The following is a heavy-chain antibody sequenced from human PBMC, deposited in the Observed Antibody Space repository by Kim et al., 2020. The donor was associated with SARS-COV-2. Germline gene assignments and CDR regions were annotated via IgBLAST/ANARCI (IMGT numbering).Heavy chain of an antibody. V-gene: IGHV3-23*03. CDR3: AKEVGVTGAFDI. D-gene: IGHD1-26*01. J-gene: IGHJ3*02. Sequence: TNYADSVKGRFSNSRDNSKNTVYLQMNSLSTDDMAVYYCAKEVGVTGAFDIWGQGTMVTVSS. CDR2: T.